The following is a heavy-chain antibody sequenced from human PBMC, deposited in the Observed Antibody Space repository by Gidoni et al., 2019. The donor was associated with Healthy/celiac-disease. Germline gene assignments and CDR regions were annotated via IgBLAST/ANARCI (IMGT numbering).Heavy chain of an antibody. CDR1: GFTFSSYG. V-gene: IGHV3-30*18. Sequence: HVQLVESGGGVVQPGRSLRLSCAASGFTFSSYGMHWVRQAPGKGLEWEAVISYDGSKKYYADSVKGRFTISRDNSKNTLYLQMNSLRAEDTAVYYCAKDLGEIVVVPAAIDGGSDYWGQGTLVTVSS. CDR3: AKDLGEIVVVPAAIDGGSDY. J-gene: IGHJ4*02. CDR2: ISYDGSKK. D-gene: IGHD2-2*02.